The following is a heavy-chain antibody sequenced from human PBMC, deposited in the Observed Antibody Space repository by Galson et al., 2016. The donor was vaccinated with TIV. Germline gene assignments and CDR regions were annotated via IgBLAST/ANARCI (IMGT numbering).Heavy chain of an antibody. V-gene: IGHV2-5*01. Sequence: PALVKPTQTLTVTCTFSGFSLSNSGVGVGWIRQPPGKALEWLALIYWNDDKHYSPSLKTRLTITKDTSKNQVVLTMTNMHPVDTATYYCAHRREYAWEYRTPLAMDVWGQGTTVTVSS. CDR1: GFSLSNSGVG. J-gene: IGHJ6*02. CDR3: AHRREYAWEYRTPLAMDV. D-gene: IGHD2-2*01. CDR2: IYWNDDK.